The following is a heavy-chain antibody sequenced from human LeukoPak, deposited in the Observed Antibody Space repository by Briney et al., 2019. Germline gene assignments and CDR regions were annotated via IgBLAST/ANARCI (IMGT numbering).Heavy chain of an antibody. Sequence: PGGSLRLSCAASGFTFSSYGMHWVRQAPGKGLEWVAFIRYDGSNKYYADSVKGRFTISRDNSKNTLYLQMNSLRAEDTAVYYCAKLVPHSPLYDFWSGYNGDDAFDIWGQGTMVTVSS. CDR2: IRYDGSNK. J-gene: IGHJ3*02. V-gene: IGHV3-30*02. CDR1: GFTFSSYG. CDR3: AKLVPHSPLYDFWSGYNGDDAFDI. D-gene: IGHD3-3*01.